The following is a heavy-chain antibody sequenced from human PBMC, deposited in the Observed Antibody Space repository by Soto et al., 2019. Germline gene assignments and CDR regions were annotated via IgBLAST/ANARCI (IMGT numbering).Heavy chain of an antibody. CDR2: IWYDGSKK. D-gene: IGHD3-3*01. CDR1: GFTFSSFG. V-gene: IGHV3-33*01. CDR3: ARDASYYSLWSGYYPSRNGMDV. Sequence: QVQVVESGGGVVQPGRSLRLSCAASGFTFSSFGMHWVRQAPGKGLEWVSLIWYDGSKKSYGDSVKGRFTISRDNSRNKVVLQMNSLRADDTAVYYCARDASYYSLWSGYYPSRNGMDVWGQGTTVTVSS. J-gene: IGHJ6*02.